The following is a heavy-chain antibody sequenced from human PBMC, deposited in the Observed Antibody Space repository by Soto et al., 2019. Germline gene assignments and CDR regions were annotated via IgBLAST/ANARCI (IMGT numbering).Heavy chain of an antibody. CDR2: IHAIGDT. CDR1: GDTISSYY. CDR3: AREYTETVDGPTPYYFDY. V-gene: IGHV4-4*07. J-gene: IGHJ4*02. D-gene: IGHD6-19*01. Sequence: KASETLSLTCSVSGDTISSYYWSWIRRPAGKGLEWIGRIHAIGDTNYNPSLKSRVTMSIDSSKNHFSLKLSSVTAADTAIYYCAREYTETVDGPTPYYFDYWGQGTLVTVSS.